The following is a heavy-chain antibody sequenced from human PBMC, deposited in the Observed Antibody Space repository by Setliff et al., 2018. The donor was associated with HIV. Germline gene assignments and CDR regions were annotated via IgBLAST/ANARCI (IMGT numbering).Heavy chain of an antibody. CDR1: EYSFTDYY. J-gene: IGHJ4*02. V-gene: IGHV1-2*06. CDR2: INPNSGGT. CDR3: ARGSRITVVAILTYSRFDY. Sequence: ASVKVSCKTSEYSFTDYYIHWIRQAPGQGLEWMGRINPNSGGTDYAQKFLGRVTMTSDTSISTAYMELSSLRSDDTAVYFCARGSRITVVAILTYSRFDYWGQGTLVTVSS. D-gene: IGHD2-15*01.